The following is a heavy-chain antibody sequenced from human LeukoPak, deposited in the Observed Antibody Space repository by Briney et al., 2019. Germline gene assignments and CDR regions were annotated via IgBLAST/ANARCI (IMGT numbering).Heavy chain of an antibody. V-gene: IGHV4-59*01. D-gene: IGHD6-19*01. Sequence: SETLSLTCTVSGGSISSYYWSWIRQPPGKGLGWIGYIYYSGSTNYNPSLKSRVTISVDTSKNQFSLKLSSVTAADTAVYYCARDSRIAVAGVNWYFDLWGRGTLVTVSS. CDR2: IYYSGST. J-gene: IGHJ2*01. CDR1: GGSISSYY. CDR3: ARDSRIAVAGVNWYFDL.